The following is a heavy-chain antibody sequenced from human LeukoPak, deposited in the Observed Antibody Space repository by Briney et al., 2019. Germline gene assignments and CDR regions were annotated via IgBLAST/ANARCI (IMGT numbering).Heavy chain of an antibody. CDR3: ARVRLYDSSGYYFVPFQH. J-gene: IGHJ1*01. D-gene: IGHD3-22*01. V-gene: IGHV3-48*04. Sequence: GGSLRLSCAASGFTFSSYSMNWVRQAPGKGLEWVSYISSSSSTIYYADSVKGRFTISRDNAKNSLYLQMNSLRAEDTAVYYCARVRLYDSSGYYFVPFQHWGQGTLVTVSS. CDR2: ISSSSSTI. CDR1: GFTFSSYS.